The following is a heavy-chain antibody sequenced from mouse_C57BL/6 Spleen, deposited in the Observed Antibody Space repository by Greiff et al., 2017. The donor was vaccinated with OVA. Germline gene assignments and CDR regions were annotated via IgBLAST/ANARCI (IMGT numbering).Heavy chain of an antibody. Sequence: VQLQQSDAELVKPGASVKISCKVSGYTFTDHTIHWMKQRPEQGLEWIGYIYPRAGSTKYNEKFKGKATLTADKSSSTAYMQLNSLTSEDAAVYFCARGGGRYWYFDVWGTGTTVTVSS. J-gene: IGHJ1*03. CDR3: ARGGGRYWYFDV. CDR1: GYTFTDHT. V-gene: IGHV1-78*01. CDR2: IYPRAGST.